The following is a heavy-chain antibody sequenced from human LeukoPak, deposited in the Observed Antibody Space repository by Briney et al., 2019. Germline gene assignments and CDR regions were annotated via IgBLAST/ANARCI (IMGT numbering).Heavy chain of an antibody. D-gene: IGHD3-22*01. CDR2: IYADGSS. Sequence: SETLSLTCTVSGGSVSSDNSYWNWLRQPAGKGLEWIGRIYADGSSTYNPSLKSRVTISVEAPKNQFSLRLSSLTAADTAVYYCARGYYYHRWGQGTLVTVSS. J-gene: IGHJ4*02. CDR1: GGSVSSDNSY. CDR3: ARGYYYHR. V-gene: IGHV4-61*02.